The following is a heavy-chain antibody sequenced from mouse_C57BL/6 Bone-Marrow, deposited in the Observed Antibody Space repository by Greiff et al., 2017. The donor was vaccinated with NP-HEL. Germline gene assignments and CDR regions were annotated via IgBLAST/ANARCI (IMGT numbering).Heavy chain of an antibody. CDR3: ARCYGNYEAWFAY. V-gene: IGHV1-59*01. CDR1: GYTFTSYW. J-gene: IGHJ3*01. CDR2: IDPSDSYT. Sequence: QVQLQQPGAELVRPGTSVKLSCKASGYTFTSYWMHWVKQGPGQGLEWIGVIDPSDSYTNYNQKFKGKATLTVDTSSSTAYMQLSSLTSEDSAVYYCARCYGNYEAWFAYWGQGTLVTVSA. D-gene: IGHD2-1*01.